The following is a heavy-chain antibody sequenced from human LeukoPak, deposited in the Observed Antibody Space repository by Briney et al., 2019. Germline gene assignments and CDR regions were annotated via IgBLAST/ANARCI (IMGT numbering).Heavy chain of an antibody. V-gene: IGHV4-39*01. J-gene: IGHJ4*02. CDR1: GASIGTSNYY. CDR3: ARLSRHSGTLFDY. D-gene: IGHD1-26*01. Sequence: PSETLSLTCTVSGASIGTSNYYWGWIRQPPGKGLEWIGSIYYSGNTYYNPSLKSRVTIPVDMSKNQFSLKPSSVTAADTAVYYCARLSRHSGTLFDYWGQGTLVTVSS. CDR2: IYYSGNT.